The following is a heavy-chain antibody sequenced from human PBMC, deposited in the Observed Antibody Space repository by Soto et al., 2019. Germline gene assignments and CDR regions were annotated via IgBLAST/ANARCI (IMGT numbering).Heavy chain of an antibody. D-gene: IGHD2-15*01. J-gene: IGHJ4*02. CDR2: INHSGST. V-gene: IGHV4-34*01. Sequence: SETLSLTCAVYGGSFSGYYWSWIRQPPGKGLEWIGEINHSGSTNYNPSLKSRVTISVDTSKNQFSLKLSSVTAADTAMYFCAKYRRTDAEGYTFDYWGQGALVTVSS. CDR3: AKYRRTDAEGYTFDY. CDR1: GGSFSGYY.